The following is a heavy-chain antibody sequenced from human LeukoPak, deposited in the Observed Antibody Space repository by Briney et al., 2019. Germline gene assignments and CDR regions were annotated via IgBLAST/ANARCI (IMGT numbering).Heavy chain of an antibody. CDR3: AKVEDYYDSSGYPNIDY. CDR1: GFTFSSYG. D-gene: IGHD3-22*01. Sequence: GGSLRLSCAASGFTFSSYGMHWVRQAPGKGLEWVAFIRYDGSNKYYADSVKGRFTISRDNSKNTLYLQMNSLRAEDTAVYYCAKVEDYYDSSGYPNIDYWGQGTLVTVSS. V-gene: IGHV3-30*02. CDR2: IRYDGSNK. J-gene: IGHJ4*02.